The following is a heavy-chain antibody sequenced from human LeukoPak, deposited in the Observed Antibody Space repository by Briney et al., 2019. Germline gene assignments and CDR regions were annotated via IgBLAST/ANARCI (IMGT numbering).Heavy chain of an antibody. CDR1: GGSISSSSYY. CDR3: AREAYCGGDCYSSSPWLDY. Sequence: SDTLSLTCTVSGGSISSSSYYWGWMRQPPGKGLEWIGSIYYSGSTYYNPSLKSRVTISVDTSKNQFSLKLSSVTAADTAVYYCAREAYCGGDCYSSSPWLDYWGQGTLVTVSS. J-gene: IGHJ4*02. D-gene: IGHD2-21*01. V-gene: IGHV4-39*01. CDR2: IYYSGST.